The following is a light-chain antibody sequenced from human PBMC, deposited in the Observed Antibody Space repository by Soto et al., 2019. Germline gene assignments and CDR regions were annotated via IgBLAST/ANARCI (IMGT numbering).Light chain of an antibody. CDR1: QSVSSY. CDR2: DAS. Sequence: EIVLTQSPATLSLSPGERATLSCRASQSVSSYLAWYQQKPGQAPRLLIFDASNRATGTPARFSGSGSGTDFTLTISSLEPEDFAVYYCQQYKNWPLFGQGTRLEIK. V-gene: IGKV3-11*01. J-gene: IGKJ5*01. CDR3: QQYKNWPL.